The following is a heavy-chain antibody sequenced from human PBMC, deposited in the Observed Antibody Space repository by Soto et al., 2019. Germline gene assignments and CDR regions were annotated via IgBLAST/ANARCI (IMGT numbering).Heavy chain of an antibody. Sequence: QVQLVESGGGVVQPARSLRLSCVASGFTFSSYGMHWVRQTPGRGLEWVAGIWSYVSKKYYADSVKGRFTISRDNSKNTLYLQMNSLRAEDTAMYYCSRDLIVEAPAAINYYYHYGLDVWGQGTTVTVSS. CDR1: GFTFSSYG. CDR2: IWSYVSKK. V-gene: IGHV3-33*01. D-gene: IGHD2-2*01. CDR3: SRDLIVEAPAAINYYYHYGLDV. J-gene: IGHJ6*02.